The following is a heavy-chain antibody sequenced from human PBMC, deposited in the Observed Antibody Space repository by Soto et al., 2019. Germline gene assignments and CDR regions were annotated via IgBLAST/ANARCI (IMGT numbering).Heavy chain of an antibody. CDR1: GGSISSYY. CDR3: ARVRKHRSPYSGWSYYFDY. D-gene: IGHD6-19*01. V-gene: IGHV4-59*01. Sequence: PSETLSLTCTVSGGSISSYYWSWIRQPPGKGLEWIGYIYYSGSTNYNPSLKSRVTISVDTSKNQFSLKLSSVTAADTAVYYCARVRKHRSPYSGWSYYFDYWGQGTLVTVSS. J-gene: IGHJ4*02. CDR2: IYYSGST.